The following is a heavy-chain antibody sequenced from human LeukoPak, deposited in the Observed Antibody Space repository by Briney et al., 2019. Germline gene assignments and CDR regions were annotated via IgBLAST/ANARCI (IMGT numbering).Heavy chain of an antibody. D-gene: IGHD1-26*01. CDR3: ARGVGARNWFDP. CDR1: GYTFINYS. Sequence: ASVKVSCKASGYTFINYSVQWVRQAPGQGLEWMGIINPSRGSTSYAQKFQGRVTMTRDTSTSTVYMELSSLRSEDTAVYYCARGVGARNWFDPWGQGTLVTVSS. J-gene: IGHJ5*02. CDR2: INPSRGST. V-gene: IGHV1-46*03.